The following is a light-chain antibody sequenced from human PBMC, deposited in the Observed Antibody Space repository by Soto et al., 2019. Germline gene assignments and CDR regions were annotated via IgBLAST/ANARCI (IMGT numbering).Light chain of an antibody. CDR3: QHYSNWPRT. CDR2: YAS. Sequence: EVVMTQSPATLSVSPGERVTLSCRASESVHRNLAWYQQKPGHGPSLLIYYASTRATGVPDRFTGSGSGTEFTLTISSLQSEDFGVYHCQHYSNWPRTFVPGTKVEIK. J-gene: IGKJ3*01. V-gene: IGKV3-15*01. CDR1: ESVHRN.